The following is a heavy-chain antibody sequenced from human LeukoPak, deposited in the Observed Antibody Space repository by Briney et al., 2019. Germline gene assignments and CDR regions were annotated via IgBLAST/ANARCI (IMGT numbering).Heavy chain of an antibody. Sequence: GGSLRLSCAASGFTFDDYTMHWVRQAPGKGLEWVSLISWDGGSTYYADSVKGRFTISRDNSKNSLYLQMNSLRTEDTALYYCAKDARYGYSGYARYYFDYWGQGTLVTVSS. CDR2: ISWDGGST. CDR3: AKDARYGYSGYARYYFDY. J-gene: IGHJ4*02. D-gene: IGHD5-12*01. CDR1: GFTFDDYT. V-gene: IGHV3-43*01.